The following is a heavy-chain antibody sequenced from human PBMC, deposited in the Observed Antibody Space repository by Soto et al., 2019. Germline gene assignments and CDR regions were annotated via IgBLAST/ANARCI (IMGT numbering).Heavy chain of an antibody. CDR2: ISGSGTAT. D-gene: IGHD2-15*01. J-gene: IGHJ5*02. V-gene: IGHV3-23*01. CDR3: AKDDVVQGFDP. CDR1: GFTFSTYA. Sequence: EVYLLESGGGLVQPGESLKLSCVDSGFTFSTYALSWVRLAPGKGLEWVSAISGSGTATKYTDSVKGRFTISRDNSKNTLYLEMKNLSVEDTAVYYCAKDDVVQGFDPWGQGTLVTVSS.